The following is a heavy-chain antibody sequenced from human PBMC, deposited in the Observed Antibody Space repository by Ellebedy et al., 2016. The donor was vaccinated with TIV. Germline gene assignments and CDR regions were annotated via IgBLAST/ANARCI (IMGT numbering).Heavy chain of an antibody. CDR3: ARFYASYGMDV. J-gene: IGHJ6*02. V-gene: IGHV3-11*06. Sequence: GRFTISRDNAKNSVYLQMNGLRAEDTALYYCARFYASYGMDVWGQGTTVTVSS. D-gene: IGHD2/OR15-2a*01.